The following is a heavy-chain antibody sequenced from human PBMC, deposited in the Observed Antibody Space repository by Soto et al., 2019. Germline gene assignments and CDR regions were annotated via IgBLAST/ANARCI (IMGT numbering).Heavy chain of an antibody. J-gene: IGHJ5*02. V-gene: IGHV1-24*01. Sequence: ASVKVSCKVSGYTLTELSMHWVRQAPGKGLEWMGGFDPEDGETIYAQKFQGRVTMTEDTSTDTAYMELSSLRSEDTAVYYCATAVCSGGSCYNWFDPWGQGTLVTVSS. CDR2: FDPEDGET. D-gene: IGHD2-15*01. CDR1: GYTLTELS. CDR3: ATAVCSGGSCYNWFDP.